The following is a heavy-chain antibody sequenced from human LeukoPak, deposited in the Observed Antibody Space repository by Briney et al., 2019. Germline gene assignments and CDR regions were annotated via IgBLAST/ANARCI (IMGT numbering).Heavy chain of an antibody. CDR2: IFFTLGSG. CDR1: GGTFDNTA. CDR3: ARVDHDSRPYSHRGPQNWFDP. Sequence: ASVNVSCTASGGTFDNTAVNWLRQAPGQGLEWMGRIFFTLGSGTFAQKLQGRVRFSADKATNTAYMELSSLRPEDTAIYYCARVDHDSRPYSHRGPQNWFDPWGQGTRVTVSS. V-gene: IGHV1-69*04. D-gene: IGHD3-22*01. J-gene: IGHJ5*02.